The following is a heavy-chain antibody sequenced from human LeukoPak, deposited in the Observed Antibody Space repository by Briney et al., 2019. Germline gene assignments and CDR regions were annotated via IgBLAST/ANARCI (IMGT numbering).Heavy chain of an antibody. J-gene: IGHJ5*02. CDR1: GGSISSGGYY. V-gene: IGHV4-30-2*01. D-gene: IGHD5-12*01. CDR2: IYHSGST. CDR3: AREGGYDLNWFDP. Sequence: SETLSLTCTVSGGSISSGGYYWSWIRQPPGKGLEWIGYIYHSGSTYYNPSLKSRVTISVDRSKNQFSLKLSSVTVADTAVYYCAREGGYDLNWFDPWGQGTLVTVSS.